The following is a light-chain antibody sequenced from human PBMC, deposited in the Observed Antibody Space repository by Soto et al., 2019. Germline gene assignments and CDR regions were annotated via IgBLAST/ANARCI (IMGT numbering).Light chain of an antibody. CDR2: KAS. Sequence: DIQMTQSPSTLSASVGDRVTITCRASQSISSWLAWYQQKPGKAPKLLIYKASSVESRVPSRFSSSGSGKEFTLTISRQQPDDFATYYCQQYNSFFTFGQGTKLEIK. J-gene: IGKJ2*01. V-gene: IGKV1-5*03. CDR1: QSISSW. CDR3: QQYNSFFT.